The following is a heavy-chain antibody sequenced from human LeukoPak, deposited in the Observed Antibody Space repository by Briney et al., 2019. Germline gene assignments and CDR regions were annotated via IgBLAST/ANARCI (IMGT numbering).Heavy chain of an antibody. D-gene: IGHD5-24*01. J-gene: IGHJ4*02. CDR3: ARHMRDGYKWSFFDY. CDR1: GGSISSSSYY. V-gene: IGHV4-39*01. CDR2: IYYSGST. Sequence: SETLSLTCTVPGGSISSSSYYWGWIRQPPGKGLEWIGSIYYSGSTYYNPSLKSRVTISVDTSKNQFSLKLSSVTAADTAVYYCARHMRDGYKWSFFDYWGQGTLVTVSS.